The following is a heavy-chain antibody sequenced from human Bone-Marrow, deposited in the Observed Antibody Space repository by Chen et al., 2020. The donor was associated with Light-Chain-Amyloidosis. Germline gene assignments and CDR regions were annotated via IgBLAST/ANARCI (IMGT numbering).Heavy chain of an antibody. D-gene: IGHD6-13*01. V-gene: IGHV4-4*07. CDR2: IYTSGST. CDR1: GGPISSYY. CDR3: ARSSSSWYEEYYYYYYYMDV. J-gene: IGHJ6*03. Sequence: QVQLQESGPGLVKPSETLSLTCTVSGGPISSYYWSWIRQPAGKGLEWIGRIYTSGSTNYNPSLKSRVTMPVDTSKNQFSLKLSSVTAADTAVYYCARSSSSWYEEYYYYYYYMDVWGKGTTVTVSS.